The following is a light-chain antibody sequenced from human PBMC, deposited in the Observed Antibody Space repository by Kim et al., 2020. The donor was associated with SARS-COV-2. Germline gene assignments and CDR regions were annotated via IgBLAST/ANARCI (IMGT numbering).Light chain of an antibody. Sequence: EIVMTQSPATLSMSPGERATLSCRASQSVRSNLAWYQQKPGQAPRLLIYDASTRATGIPARFSGSGSGTEFTLAISSLQSEDFAVYYCQQYSNWWTFGQGTKVDIK. CDR2: DAS. CDR3: QQYSNWWT. J-gene: IGKJ1*01. V-gene: IGKV3-15*01. CDR1: QSVRSN.